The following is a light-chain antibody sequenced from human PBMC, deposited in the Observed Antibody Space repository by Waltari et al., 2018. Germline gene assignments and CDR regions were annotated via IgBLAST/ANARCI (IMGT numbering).Light chain of an antibody. J-gene: IGLJ3*02. CDR1: SSNIGAGYD. V-gene: IGLV1-40*01. Sequence: QSVLTQPPSVSGAPGQRVTISCTGSSSNIGAGYDVHWYQQLPGKAPKLLIYGNSNRPSGVPYRFSGSKSGTSASLEIAGLQAEDEADYYCQSYDSSLSGSGVFGGGTKLTVL. CDR2: GNS. CDR3: QSYDSSLSGSGV.